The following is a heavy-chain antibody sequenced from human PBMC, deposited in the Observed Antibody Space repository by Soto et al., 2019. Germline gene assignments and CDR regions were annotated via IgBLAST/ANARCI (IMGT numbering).Heavy chain of an antibody. CDR3: AREGGIAAAVPFSQGWWFDP. J-gene: IGHJ5*02. V-gene: IGHV1-69*08. CDR2: IIPILGIA. CDR1: GGTFSSYT. Sequence: QVQLVQSGAAVKKPGSSVKVSCKASGGTFSSYTISWVRQAPGQGLEWMGRIIPILGIANYAQKFQGRVTITADKSTSTAYMELSSLRSEDTAVYYCAREGGIAAAVPFSQGWWFDPWGQGTLVTVSS. D-gene: IGHD6-13*01.